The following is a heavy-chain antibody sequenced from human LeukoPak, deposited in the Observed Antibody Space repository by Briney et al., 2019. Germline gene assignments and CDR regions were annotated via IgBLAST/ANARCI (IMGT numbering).Heavy chain of an antibody. D-gene: IGHD4-17*01. V-gene: IGHV3-48*01. CDR2: ISGSGGTR. Sequence: GGSLRLSCAASGFTFSSYSMNWVRQAPGKGLEWVSYISGSGGTRDYADSVKGRFTISRDSAKNSLSLQMNSLRAEDTAVYYCARGSSDGDEYYYYYMDVWGKGTTVTVSS. CDR1: GFTFSSYS. CDR3: ARGSSDGDEYYYYYMDV. J-gene: IGHJ6*03.